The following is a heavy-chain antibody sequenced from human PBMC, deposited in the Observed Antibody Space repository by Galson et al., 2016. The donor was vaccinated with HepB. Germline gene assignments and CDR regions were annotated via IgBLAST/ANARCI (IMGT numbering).Heavy chain of an antibody. D-gene: IGHD6-13*01. CDR2: IGAAGET. Sequence: SLRLSCAASGFNFNLYDMSWVRQEIGKSLEWVATIGAAGETYYAGSVTGRFTISRDNAKNSMYLQMSSLRAEATARYFCAREGYSSSLVYWGQGSLVFVSS. J-gene: IGHJ4*02. CDR3: AREGYSSSLVY. V-gene: IGHV3-13*01. CDR1: GFNFNLYD.